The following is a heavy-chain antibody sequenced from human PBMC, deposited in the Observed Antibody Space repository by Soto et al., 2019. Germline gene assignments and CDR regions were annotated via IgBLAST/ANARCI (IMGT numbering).Heavy chain of an antibody. D-gene: IGHD3-10*01. CDR3: AKAYGESPDH. J-gene: IGHJ4*02. V-gene: IGHV3-30*18. CDR2: ISYDGNTK. CDR1: GFAFSSFG. Sequence: RGSLRLSCAASGFAFSSFGMHWVRQAPGKGLEWLTVISYDGNTKYYAESVKGRFTISRDNSKNTLYLQMNSLRTEDTALYYCAKAYGESPDHWGQGILVTVSS.